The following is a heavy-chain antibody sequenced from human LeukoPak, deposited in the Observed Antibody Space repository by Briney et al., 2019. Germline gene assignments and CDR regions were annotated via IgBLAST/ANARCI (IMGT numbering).Heavy chain of an antibody. CDR2: IYSGGST. V-gene: IGHV3-66*01. CDR3: ARELGLHTNWFDP. J-gene: IGHJ5*02. Sequence: GGSLRLSCAASGFTVSSNYMSWVRQAPGKGLEWVSVIYSGGSTYYADSVKGRFTISRDNSKNTLYLQMNSLRAEDTAVYYCARELGLHTNWFDPWGQGTLVTVSS. CDR1: GFTVSSNY. D-gene: IGHD5-24*01.